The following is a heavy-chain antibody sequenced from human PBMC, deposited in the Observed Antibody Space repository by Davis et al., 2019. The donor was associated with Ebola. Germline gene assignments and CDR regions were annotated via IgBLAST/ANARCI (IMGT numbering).Heavy chain of an antibody. CDR1: GYSFTSYW. V-gene: IGHV5-51*01. CDR2: IFPDDSDA. D-gene: IGHD2-2*01. J-gene: IGHJ4*02. CDR3: ARQGTTSWDS. Sequence: PGGSLRLSCKGSGYSFTSYWIGWVRQMPGKGLEWMGFIFPDDSDATYSPSFQGQVTFSVDKSIRTAYLHWNSLKASDTATYYCARQGTTSWDSWGQGTLVTVSS.